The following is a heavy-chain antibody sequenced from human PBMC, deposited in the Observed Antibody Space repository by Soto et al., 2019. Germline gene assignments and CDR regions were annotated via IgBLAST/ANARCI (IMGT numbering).Heavy chain of an antibody. CDR1: GFSFDTYG. CDR2: ITGRGDRT. Sequence: EGQLLESGGGLAQPGGSLRLSCEVFGFSFDTYGMSWVRQAPGKGLEWVAAITGRGDRTDYADSVKGRFTISRDNSNKTLYLGMNSLRAEDTAVYYCAKDWGSGWFRAYFDNWGQGTQVTVSS. D-gene: IGHD6-19*01. CDR3: AKDWGSGWFRAYFDN. V-gene: IGHV3-23*01. J-gene: IGHJ4*02.